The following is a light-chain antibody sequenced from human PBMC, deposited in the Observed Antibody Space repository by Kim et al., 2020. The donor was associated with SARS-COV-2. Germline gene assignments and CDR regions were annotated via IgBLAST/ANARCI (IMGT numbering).Light chain of an antibody. CDR3: QQYGSSLPWT. Sequence: PGESATLSCRASHSVSISYSAWYRQPPGPAPSLVFYNALHTPAGTPEWCSGSGAGTDFTPTISRLAPDDVAVYYCQQYGSSLPWTFGQGTKVDIK. CDR1: HSVSISY. V-gene: IGKV3-20*01. CDR2: NAL. J-gene: IGKJ1*01.